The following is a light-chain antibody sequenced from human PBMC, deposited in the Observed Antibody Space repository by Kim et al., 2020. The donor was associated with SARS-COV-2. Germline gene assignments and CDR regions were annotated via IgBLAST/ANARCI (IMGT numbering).Light chain of an antibody. CDR3: SSYTSSSTVV. Sequence: QSALTQPASVSGSPGQSITISCTGTSSDVGGYNYVSWYQQHPGKAPKLMTYDVSNRPSGVSNRFSGPKSGNTASLTISGLQAEDEADYYCSSYTSSSTVVFGGGTKLTVL. CDR2: DVS. V-gene: IGLV2-14*03. J-gene: IGLJ2*01. CDR1: SSDVGGYNY.